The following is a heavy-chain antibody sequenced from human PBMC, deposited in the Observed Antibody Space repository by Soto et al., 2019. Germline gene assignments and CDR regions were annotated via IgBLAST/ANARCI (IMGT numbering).Heavy chain of an antibody. D-gene: IGHD2-15*01. CDR3: AKGLRDYYYYGVDV. J-gene: IGHJ6*02. Sequence: PGGSLRLSCAASGFTFDDYAMHWVRQAPGKGLEWVSGISWNSGSIGYADSVKGRFTISRDNAKNSLYLQMNSLRAEDTALYYCAKGLRDYYYYGVDVWGQGTTVTVSS. CDR1: GFTFDDYA. CDR2: ISWNSGSI. V-gene: IGHV3-9*01.